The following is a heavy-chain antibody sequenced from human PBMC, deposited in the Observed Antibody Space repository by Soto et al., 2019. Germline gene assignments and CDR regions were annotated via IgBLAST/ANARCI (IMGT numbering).Heavy chain of an antibody. Sequence: QVQLVQSGAEVKKPGASVKVSCKASGYTFTSYGISWVRQAPGQGLEWMGWISAYNGNTNYAQKLQGRVTMXXDXSXXTAYKELRSLRSDDTAVYYCARDTPPHIPVDAFDIWGHGTMVTVSS. V-gene: IGHV1-18*01. CDR3: ARDTPPHIPVDAFDI. CDR2: ISAYNGNT. J-gene: IGHJ3*02. D-gene: IGHD2-21*01. CDR1: GYTFTSYG.